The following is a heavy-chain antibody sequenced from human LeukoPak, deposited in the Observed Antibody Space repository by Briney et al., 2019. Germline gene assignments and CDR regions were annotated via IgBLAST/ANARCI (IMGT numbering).Heavy chain of an antibody. Sequence: GGSLRLSCAASGFTVSSNYMSWVRQAPGKGLEWVSVIYSGGSTYYADSVKGRFTISRDNSKNTLYLQMNSLRAEDTAVYYCAREWYYDILTGQGGYFDYWGQGTLVTVSS. CDR2: IYSGGST. V-gene: IGHV3-66*01. D-gene: IGHD3-9*01. CDR3: AREWYYDILTGQGGYFDY. CDR1: GFTVSSNY. J-gene: IGHJ4*02.